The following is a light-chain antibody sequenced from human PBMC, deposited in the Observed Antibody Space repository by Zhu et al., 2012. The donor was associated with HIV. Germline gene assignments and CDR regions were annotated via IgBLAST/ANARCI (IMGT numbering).Light chain of an antibody. CDR2: DAS. V-gene: IGKV1-9*01. CDR3: QQRNNWPFT. J-gene: IGKJ4*01. Sequence: DVQLTQSPSFLSASVGDRVTITCRASESISRYLAWYQQKPGKAPKPLIYDASTLQSGVPSTFSGSGSGTEFTLTISSLQPEDFAVYYCQQRNNWPFTFGGGTKVEIK. CDR1: ESISRY.